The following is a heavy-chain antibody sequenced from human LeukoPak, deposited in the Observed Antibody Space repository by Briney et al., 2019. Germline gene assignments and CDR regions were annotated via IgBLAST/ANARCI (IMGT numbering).Heavy chain of an antibody. D-gene: IGHD1-26*01. Sequence: GASVKVSCKASGYTFTSYDINWVRQATGQGLEWMGWMNPNSGNTGYAQKFQGRVTMTRNTSISTAYMELSSLRAEDTAVYYCARGGELLPMGYYYYGMDVWGQGTTVTVSS. J-gene: IGHJ6*02. CDR2: MNPNSGNT. CDR3: ARGGELLPMGYYYYGMDV. CDR1: GYTFTSYD. V-gene: IGHV1-8*01.